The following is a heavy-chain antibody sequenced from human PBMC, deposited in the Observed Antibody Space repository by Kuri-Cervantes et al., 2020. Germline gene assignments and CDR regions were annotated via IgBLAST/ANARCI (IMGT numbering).Heavy chain of an antibody. V-gene: IGHV3-30*02. CDR3: ARGPAAAKAYYYMDV. Sequence: GESLKISCAASGFTFSSYAMHWVRQAPGKGLEWVAFIRYDGSTKYYADSVRGRFTISRDNSKNMVFLQMNSLRAEDTAVYYCARGPAAAKAYYYMDVWGKGTTVTVSS. CDR2: IRYDGSTK. J-gene: IGHJ6*03. CDR1: GFTFSSYA. D-gene: IGHD2-2*01.